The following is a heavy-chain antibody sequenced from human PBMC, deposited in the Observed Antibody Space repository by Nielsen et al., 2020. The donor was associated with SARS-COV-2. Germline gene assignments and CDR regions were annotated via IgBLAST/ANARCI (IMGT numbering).Heavy chain of an antibody. V-gene: IGHV1-18*01. D-gene: IGHD5-18*01. CDR2: ISTHNGHT. CDR1: GYNFMSYP. Sequence: ASVKVSCKPSGYNFMSYPMHWVRQTPGQGLEWMGWISTHNGHTAYAQNLQGRVTMTTDTSTSTAYVELRSLSSDDTAVYYCARGGDTSLVPYFNGLDVWGQGTTVTVSS. J-gene: IGHJ6*02. CDR3: ARGGDTSLVPYFNGLDV.